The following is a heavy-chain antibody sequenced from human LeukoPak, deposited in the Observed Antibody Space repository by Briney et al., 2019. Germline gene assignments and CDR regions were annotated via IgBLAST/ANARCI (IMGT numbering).Heavy chain of an antibody. Sequence: SGGSLRLSCTASGFTFGDYAMSWVRQAPGKGLEWVGFIRSKAYGGTTEYAASVKGRFTISRDDSKSIAYLQMNSLKTEDTAVYYCTRDGSRVTPDDYWGQGTLVTVSS. V-gene: IGHV3-49*04. D-gene: IGHD2-21*02. CDR2: IRSKAYGGTT. CDR1: GFTFGDYA. J-gene: IGHJ4*02. CDR3: TRDGSRVTPDDY.